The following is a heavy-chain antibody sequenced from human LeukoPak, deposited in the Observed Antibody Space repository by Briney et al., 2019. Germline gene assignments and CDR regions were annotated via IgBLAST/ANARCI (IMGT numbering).Heavy chain of an antibody. Sequence: PGGSLRLSCAASGSTFSSYAMSWVRQAPGKGLEWVSGISDSGGNTYYADSVKGRFTLSRDNSKNTLYLQMNSLRAEDTALYYCATTLCSGGSCSRVFDYWGQGTLVTVSS. CDR3: ATTLCSGGSCSRVFDY. CDR2: ISDSGGNT. V-gene: IGHV3-23*01. D-gene: IGHD2-15*01. CDR1: GSTFSSYA. J-gene: IGHJ4*02.